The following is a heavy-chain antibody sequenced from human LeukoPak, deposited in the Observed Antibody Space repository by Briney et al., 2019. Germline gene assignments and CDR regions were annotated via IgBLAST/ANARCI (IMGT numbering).Heavy chain of an antibody. CDR3: ARSYCSSTSCHRVDAFDI. CDR1: GFSFYDYG. CDR2: IDWHGGST. J-gene: IGHJ3*02. D-gene: IGHD2-2*01. V-gene: IGHV3-20*04. Sequence: GGSLRLSCAASGFSFYDYGMSWVRQAPGKGLEWVSGIDWHGGSTNYADSVKGRFTISRDNAKNSLYLQMNSLRAEDTALYYCARSYCSSTSCHRVDAFDIWGQGTMVTVSS.